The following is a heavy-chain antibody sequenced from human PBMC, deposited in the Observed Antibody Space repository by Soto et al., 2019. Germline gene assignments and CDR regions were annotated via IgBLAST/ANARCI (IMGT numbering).Heavy chain of an antibody. CDR2: ILYSGRT. Sequence: QLQLQESGPGLVKPSETLSLTCIVSGGSITRNNHYWGWIRQSPGKGLEWIGSILYSGRTNYNPSLKRRVTLSVETAKTQFSLKMSSVTAADTALYYCARLGSSGWYQGSYFDYWGQGTLVTVSS. CDR3: ARLGSSGWYQGSYFDY. D-gene: IGHD6-19*01. V-gene: IGHV4-39*01. J-gene: IGHJ4*02. CDR1: GGSITRNNHY.